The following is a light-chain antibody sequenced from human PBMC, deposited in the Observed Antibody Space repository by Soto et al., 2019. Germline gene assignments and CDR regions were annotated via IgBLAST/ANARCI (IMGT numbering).Light chain of an antibody. CDR1: QNVNSN. Sequence: EIAMTQSPATLSVSPGQRATLSCRASQNVNSNLAWYQQKPGHAPSLLMYNVSTRATGFPARFSGSGSGTEFTLTISSLQSEDSAIYYCQQYNTLITFGQGTKLEIK. CDR3: QQYNTLIT. J-gene: IGKJ2*01. CDR2: NVS. V-gene: IGKV3-15*01.